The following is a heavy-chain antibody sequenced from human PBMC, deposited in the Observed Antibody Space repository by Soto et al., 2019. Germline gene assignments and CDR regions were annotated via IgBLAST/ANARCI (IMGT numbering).Heavy chain of an antibody. CDR3: ARAWSGGSYSIDY. D-gene: IGHD1-26*01. J-gene: IGHJ4*02. V-gene: IGHV4-31*03. Sequence: PAETLSLTCTVSGGSINSGGYYWSWIRQHSGKGLEWIGYIYYNGNSNYNPSLRSRLTMSVDTSKNQFSLKLNSVTAADTAVYYGARAWSGGSYSIDYWGKGTVGTLYS. CDR2: IYYNGNS. CDR1: GGSINSGGYY.